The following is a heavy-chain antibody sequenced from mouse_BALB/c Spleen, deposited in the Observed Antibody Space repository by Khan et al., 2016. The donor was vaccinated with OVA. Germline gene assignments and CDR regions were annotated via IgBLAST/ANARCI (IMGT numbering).Heavy chain of an antibody. J-gene: IGHJ3*01. D-gene: IGHD2-4*01. Sequence: QVQPKESGPGLVQPSQSLSITCTVSGFSLTSYGVHWVRQSPGKGLEWLGVIWSGGSTDYNEAFISRLSISKDNSKSQVFFKMNSLQGNDTAIYYCARNYDYDEGLAYWGQGTLVTVSA. CDR1: GFSLTSYG. CDR2: IWSGGST. CDR3: ARNYDYDEGLAY. V-gene: IGHV2-2*02.